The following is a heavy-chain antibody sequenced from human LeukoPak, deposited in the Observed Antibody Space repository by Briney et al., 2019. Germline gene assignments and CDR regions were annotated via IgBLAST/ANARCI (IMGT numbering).Heavy chain of an antibody. CDR2: INPSCGST. CDR1: GYTFTSYY. Sequence: ASVKVSCKASGYTFTSYYMHWVRQAPGQGLEWMGIINPSCGSTNYAQKFQGRVTMTRDTSTRTVYMELSSLRSEDTPVYYCARARLRYFDCLPFDYWGQGTLVTVSS. D-gene: IGHD3-9*01. CDR3: ARARLRYFDCLPFDY. J-gene: IGHJ4*02. V-gene: IGHV1-46*01.